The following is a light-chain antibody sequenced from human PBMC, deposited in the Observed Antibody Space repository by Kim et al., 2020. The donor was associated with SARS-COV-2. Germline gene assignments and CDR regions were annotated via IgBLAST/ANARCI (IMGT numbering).Light chain of an antibody. CDR2: DVT. Sequence: GQSVTISCTGPSSDVGGYNYVSWYQQHPGKAPKVILYDVTKRPAGVPDRFSGSKSANTASLTISGLQPEDEADYYCCSYGGSHTWVFGGGTKVTVL. V-gene: IGLV2-11*01. J-gene: IGLJ3*02. CDR3: CSYGGSHTWV. CDR1: SSDVGGYNY.